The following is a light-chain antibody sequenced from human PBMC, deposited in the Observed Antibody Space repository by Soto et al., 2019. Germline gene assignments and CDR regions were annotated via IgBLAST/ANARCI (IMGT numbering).Light chain of an antibody. CDR2: GAS. V-gene: IGKV3-20*01. CDR3: QQYVTSAIT. CDR1: QSVSSR. Sequence: EIVFTQSPATLSLSPGERSPLSCRASQSVSSRLAWYQQKPGRAPRLLISGASSRATGIPDRFSGSGSGTDFTLTISRLEPEDFALYYCQQYVTSAITFGQGTRLEI. J-gene: IGKJ5*01.